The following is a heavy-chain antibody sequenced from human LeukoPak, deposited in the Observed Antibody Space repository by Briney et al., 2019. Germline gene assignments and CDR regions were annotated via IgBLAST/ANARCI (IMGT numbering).Heavy chain of an antibody. Sequence: SETLSLTCAVYGGSFSGYYWSWLRQPPGKGLEWIGEINHSGSTNYNPSLKSRVTISVDTSKNQFSLKLSSVTDADTAVYYCARGGVRYFDWLLSGYYFDYWGQGTLGTVSS. V-gene: IGHV4-34*01. CDR2: INHSGST. CDR3: ARGGVRYFDWLLSGYYFDY. CDR1: GGSFSGYY. J-gene: IGHJ4*02. D-gene: IGHD3-9*01.